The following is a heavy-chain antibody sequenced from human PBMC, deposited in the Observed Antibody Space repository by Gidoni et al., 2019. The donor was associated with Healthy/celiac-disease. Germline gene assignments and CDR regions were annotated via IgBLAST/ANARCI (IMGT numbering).Heavy chain of an antibody. CDR3: ARTAMVKNSYYGMDV. CDR2: IIPTLGIA. CDR1: GRTFRSYA. J-gene: IGHJ6*02. Sequence: VQLVQSEAEGKKPGSAVKVSWTASGRTFRSYAISWVRQAPGQGLAWMGRIIPTLGIANYAPKFQGSVTITADKSTSSAYMELSSLRSEDTAVYYCARTAMVKNSYYGMDVWGQGTTVTVSS. D-gene: IGHD5-18*01. V-gene: IGHV1-69*04.